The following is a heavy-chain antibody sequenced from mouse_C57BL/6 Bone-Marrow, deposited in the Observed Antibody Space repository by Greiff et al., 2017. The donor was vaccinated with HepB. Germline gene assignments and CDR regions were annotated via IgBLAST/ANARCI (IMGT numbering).Heavy chain of an antibody. CDR1: GISITTGNYR. D-gene: IGHD1-1*01. V-gene: IGHV3-5*01. CDR2: IYYSGTI. Sequence: ESGPGLVKPSQTVFLTCTVTGISITTGNYRWSWIRQFPGNKLEWIGYIYYSGTITYNPSLTSRTTITRDTPNNQFFLEMNSLTAEDTATYDCARDGGVVATNYYAMDYWGQGTSVTVSS. J-gene: IGHJ4*01. CDR3: ARDGGVVATNYYAMDY.